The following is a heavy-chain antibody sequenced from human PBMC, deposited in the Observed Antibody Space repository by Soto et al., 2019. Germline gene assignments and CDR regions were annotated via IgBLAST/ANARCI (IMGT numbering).Heavy chain of an antibody. J-gene: IGHJ4*02. CDR1: GGSISSYY. CDR2: IYYSGST. Sequence: QVQLQESGPGLVKPSETLSLTCTVSGGSISSYYWSWIRQPPGKGLEWIGYIYYSGSTNYNPSLKSRVTLSVDTSKNPFSLKLGPVPAGDTAVYYWARVARGAARGGGYVDKGSNRFDYWGQGTLVTVSS. D-gene: IGHD5-12*01. V-gene: IGHV4-59*01. CDR3: ARVARGAARGGGYVDKGSNRFDY.